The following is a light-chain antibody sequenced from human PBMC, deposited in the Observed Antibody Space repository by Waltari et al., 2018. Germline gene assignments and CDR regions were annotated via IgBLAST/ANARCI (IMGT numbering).Light chain of an antibody. V-gene: IGLV2-11*01. CDR1: SSDVGGYDF. J-gene: IGLJ2*01. CDR2: DVH. CDR3: CSYAGADTSVL. Sequence: QSALTQPRSVSGSPGQSVTVSCPGTSSDVGGYDFLPWYQQYPGKAPKLIIYDVHKRPPGVPDRFSGSKSGNTASLTISGLLNDDEADYYCCSYAGADTSVLFGGGTTLTVL.